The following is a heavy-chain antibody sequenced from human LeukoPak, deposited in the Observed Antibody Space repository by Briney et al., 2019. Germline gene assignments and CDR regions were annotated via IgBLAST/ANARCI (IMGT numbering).Heavy chain of an antibody. V-gene: IGHV3-49*03. CDR2: IRSKAYGGTT. Sequence: PGRSLSLSCAVSGFTHGEHAMRWFTHAPGRGRECVGFIRSKAYGGTTKYAASVKRRFTNSRANSKSIAYLRMNRLKTEDSAVYDCTRDLVDYGDDRWFDPWGQGTLVTVSS. J-gene: IGHJ5*02. D-gene: IGHD4-17*01. CDR3: TRDLVDYGDDRWFDP. CDR1: GFTHGEHA.